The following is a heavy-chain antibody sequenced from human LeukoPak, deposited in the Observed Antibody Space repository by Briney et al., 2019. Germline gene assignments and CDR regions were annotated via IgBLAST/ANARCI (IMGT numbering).Heavy chain of an antibody. J-gene: IGHJ4*02. CDR1: GGSISSSSYY. D-gene: IGHD1-14*01. CDR3: ARHGPQGSY. Sequence: SETLSLTCTVSGGSISSSSYYWGWIRQPPGKGLEWIGSIYYSGSTYYNPPLKSRVTISVDTSKNQFSLKLSSVTAADTAVYYCARHGPQGSYWGQGTLVTVSS. V-gene: IGHV4-39*01. CDR2: IYYSGST.